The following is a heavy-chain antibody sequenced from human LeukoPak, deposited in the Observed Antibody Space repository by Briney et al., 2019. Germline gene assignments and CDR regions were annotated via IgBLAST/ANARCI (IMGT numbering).Heavy chain of an antibody. CDR2: IIPILGIA. J-gene: IGHJ4*02. V-gene: IGHV1-69*04. CDR1: GGTFSSYA. CDR3: ARVEMATTAQDY. Sequence: ASVKVSCKASGGTFSSYAISWVRQAPGQGPEWMGRIIPILGIANYAQKFQGRVTITADKSTSTAYMELSSLRSEDTAVYYCARVEMATTAQDYWGQGTLVTVSS. D-gene: IGHD5-24*01.